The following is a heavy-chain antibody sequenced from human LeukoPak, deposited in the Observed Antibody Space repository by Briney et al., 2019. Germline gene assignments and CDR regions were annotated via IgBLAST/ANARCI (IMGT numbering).Heavy chain of an antibody. CDR1: GFTFSDYY. Sequence: GGSLRLSCAASGFTFSDYYMSWIRQAPGKGLEWVSAISGSGGSTYYADSVKGRFTISRDNSKNTLYLQMNSLRAEDTAVYYCAKFLPDYYGSGSYLGYWGQGTLVTVSS. D-gene: IGHD3-10*01. CDR2: ISGSGGST. J-gene: IGHJ4*02. V-gene: IGHV3-23*01. CDR3: AKFLPDYYGSGSYLGY.